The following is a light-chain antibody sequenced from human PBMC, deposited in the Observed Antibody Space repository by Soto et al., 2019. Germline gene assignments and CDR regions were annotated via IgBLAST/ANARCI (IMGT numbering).Light chain of an antibody. V-gene: IGKV3-11*01. J-gene: IGKJ5*01. Sequence: EIVFTQSPATLSLSPRERATLSCRASQYITIYLAWYQQKPGQAPRLLIYDASNRATGIPARFSGSGSGTDFTLTISSLEPDDFAVYYCQQRADWPITFGQGTRLEIK. CDR3: QQRADWPIT. CDR2: DAS. CDR1: QYITIY.